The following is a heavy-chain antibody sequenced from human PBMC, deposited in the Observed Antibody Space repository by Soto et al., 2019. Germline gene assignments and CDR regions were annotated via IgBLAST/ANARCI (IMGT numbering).Heavy chain of an antibody. Sequence: SETLSLTCAVSGGSISRAGYSWSWIRQSPGKGLEWIGYIYNSGSTFYNPSLKSRLTISVDRSKNQLPLQLNSVTAADTAVYYCASSRVVTTYFDYWGQGTLVTVSS. CDR1: GGSISRAGYS. CDR2: IYNSGST. D-gene: IGHD2-21*02. V-gene: IGHV4-30-2*06. J-gene: IGHJ4*02. CDR3: ASSRVVTTYFDY.